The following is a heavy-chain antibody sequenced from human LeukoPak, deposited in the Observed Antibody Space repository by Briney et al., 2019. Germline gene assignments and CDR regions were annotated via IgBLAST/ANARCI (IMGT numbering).Heavy chain of an antibody. CDR2: INPSGGST. V-gene: IGHV1-46*01. Sequence: ASVKVSCKASGYTFTSYYMHWVRQAPGQGLEWMGIINPSGGSTSYAQKFQGRVTMTRDTSTSTVYMELSSLRSEDTAVYYCARDGAYCGGDYYSNYYYYMDVWGKGTTVTVSS. CDR1: GYTFTSYY. D-gene: IGHD2-21*02. CDR3: ARDGAYCGGDYYSNYYYYMDV. J-gene: IGHJ6*03.